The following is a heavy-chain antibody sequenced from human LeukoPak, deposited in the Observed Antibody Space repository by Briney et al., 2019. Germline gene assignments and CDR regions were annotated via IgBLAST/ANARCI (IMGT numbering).Heavy chain of an antibody. V-gene: IGHV1-18*01. CDR1: GYTFTSYG. J-gene: IGHJ4*02. Sequence: ASVKVSCKASGYTFTSYGISWVRQAPGQGLEWMGWISAYNGNTNYAQNLQDRVTMTTDTSTSTASMELRSLRSDDTAMYHCARDRPPGRGYYPVGPFDFWGQGTLVIVSS. CDR2: ISAYNGNT. CDR3: ARDRPPGRGYYPVGPFDF. D-gene: IGHD3-3*01.